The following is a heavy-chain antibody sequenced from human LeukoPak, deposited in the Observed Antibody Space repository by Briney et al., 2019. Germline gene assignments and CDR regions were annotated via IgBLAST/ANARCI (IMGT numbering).Heavy chain of an antibody. CDR2: ISDSGGSA. CDR3: AKAKSGYSYGLNFDY. Sequence: GGSLRLSCAASGFTFSSYAMSWVRQAPGKGLEWVSVISDSGGSAYYADSVKGRFTISRDNSKNTLYLQMNSLRAEDTAVYYCAKAKSGYSYGLNFDYWGQGTLVTISS. D-gene: IGHD5-18*01. CDR1: GFTFSSYA. J-gene: IGHJ4*02. V-gene: IGHV3-23*01.